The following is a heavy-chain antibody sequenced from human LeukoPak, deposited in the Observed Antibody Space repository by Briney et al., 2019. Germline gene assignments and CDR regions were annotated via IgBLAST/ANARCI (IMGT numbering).Heavy chain of an antibody. J-gene: IGHJ4*02. V-gene: IGHV4-4*07. Sequence: KSSETLSLTCTVSGGSISSYSWSWIRQPAGKGLEWIGRIYSSGNTYYNASLRSRVTISVKTSKNQFSLKLSSVTAADTAVYYCARVTGYMIEDYFDYWGQGTLVTVSS. D-gene: IGHD3-22*01. CDR1: GGSISSYS. CDR2: IYSSGNT. CDR3: ARVTGYMIEDYFDY.